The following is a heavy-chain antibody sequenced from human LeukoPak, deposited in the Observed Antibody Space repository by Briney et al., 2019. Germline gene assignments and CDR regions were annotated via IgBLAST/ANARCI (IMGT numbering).Heavy chain of an antibody. D-gene: IGHD2/OR15-2a*01. CDR1: GFTFDDYA. CDR3: ARDWFHAIDY. J-gene: IGHJ4*02. CDR2: ISNSGFST. Sequence: GGSLRLSCAASGFTFDDYAMHWVRQAPGKGLEWVSAISNSGFSTYYADSVKGRFTISRDNPKNTLYLQMNSLRAEDTAVYYCARDWFHAIDYWGQGTLVTVSS. V-gene: IGHV3-23*01.